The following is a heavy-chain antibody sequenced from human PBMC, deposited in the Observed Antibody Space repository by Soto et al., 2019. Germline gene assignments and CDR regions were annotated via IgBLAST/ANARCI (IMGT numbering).Heavy chain of an antibody. CDR2: INHSGST. J-gene: IGHJ4*02. V-gene: IGHV4-34*01. CDR3: ARGNRSVAVAGTGFDY. D-gene: IGHD6-19*01. Sequence: SETLSLTCAVYGGSFSGYYWSWIRQPPGKGLEWIGEINHSGSTNYNPSLKSRVTISVDTSKNQFSLKLSSVTAADTAVYYCARGNRSVAVAGTGFDYWGQGTLVTVSS. CDR1: GGSFSGYY.